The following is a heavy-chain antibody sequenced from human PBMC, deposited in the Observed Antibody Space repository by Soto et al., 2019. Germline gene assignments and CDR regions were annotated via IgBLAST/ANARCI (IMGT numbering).Heavy chain of an antibody. CDR1: GFTFGSYA. J-gene: IGHJ5*02. Sequence: EVQLLESGGGLVQPGGSLRLSCAASGFTFGSYAMSWVRQAPGKGLEWVSLISGTGDSSEYANSVKGRFTISRDYSKTTVFLQMNSLRAEDTAVYFCAKVGVDDVDARWFDPWGQGTLVTAPS. CDR2: ISGTGDSS. D-gene: IGHD3-16*01. V-gene: IGHV3-23*01. CDR3: AKVGVDDVDARWFDP.